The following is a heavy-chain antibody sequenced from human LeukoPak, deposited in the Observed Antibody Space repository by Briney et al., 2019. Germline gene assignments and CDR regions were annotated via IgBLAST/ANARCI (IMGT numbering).Heavy chain of an antibody. CDR1: GGSLSGYY. V-gene: IGHV4-34*01. Sequence: SETLSLTCAVYGGSLSGYYWSWIRQPPGKGLEWIGEINHSGSTNCNPSLKSRVTISVDTSKNQCSLKLSSVTAADTAVYYCARGPHCSTTGCYGYYHYGMDVWGQGTTVTVSS. CDR3: ARGPHCSTTGCYGYYHYGMDV. D-gene: IGHD2-2*01. J-gene: IGHJ6*02. CDR2: INHSGST.